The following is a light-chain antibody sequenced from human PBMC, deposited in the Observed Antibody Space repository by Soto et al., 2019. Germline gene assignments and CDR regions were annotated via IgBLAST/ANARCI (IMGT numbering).Light chain of an antibody. CDR2: GVS. J-gene: IGKJ1*01. V-gene: IGKV3-11*01. CDR1: RIVRTY. Sequence: EVVLTQSSATLSLPPGESPTLSCRPSRIVRTYLGWYQQRHGTAPRLLFYGVSTRATCIPARFSGSGSGTEFTRTISSLQPQDFATYYCQQSYSNPRTLGQGTKVDIK. CDR3: QQSYSNPRT.